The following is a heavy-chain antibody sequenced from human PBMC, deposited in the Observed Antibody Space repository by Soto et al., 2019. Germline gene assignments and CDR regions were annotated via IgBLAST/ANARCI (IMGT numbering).Heavy chain of an antibody. Sequence: GESLKISCKGSGYSFIDYWTGWVRRMPGKGLEWMGIIYPGDSDTRYSPSFQGQVTISADKSISTAYLQWSSLKASDTAMYYCARREYSSSWSFDYWGQGTLVTVSS. V-gene: IGHV5-51*01. CDR3: ARREYSSSWSFDY. CDR2: IYPGDSDT. D-gene: IGHD6-6*01. CDR1: GYSFIDYW. J-gene: IGHJ4*02.